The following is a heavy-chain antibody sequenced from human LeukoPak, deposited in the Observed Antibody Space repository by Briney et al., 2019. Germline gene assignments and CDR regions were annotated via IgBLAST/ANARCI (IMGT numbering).Heavy chain of an antibody. D-gene: IGHD1-26*01. CDR2: ISYDGSNK. J-gene: IGHJ4*02. V-gene: IGHV3-30-3*01. Sequence: GGSLRLSCAASGSTFSSYAMHWVRQAPGKGLEWVAVISYDGSNKYYADSVKGRFTIPRDNSKNTLYLQMNSLRAEDTAVYYCARDSIVGATWGQGTLVTVSS. CDR3: ARDSIVGAT. CDR1: GSTFSSYA.